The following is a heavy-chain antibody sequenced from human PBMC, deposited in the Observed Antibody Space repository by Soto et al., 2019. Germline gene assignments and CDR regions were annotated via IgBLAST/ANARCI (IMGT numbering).Heavy chain of an antibody. CDR1: GYTFTGYY. J-gene: IGHJ6*02. CDR2: INPNSGGT. Sequence: GASVKVSCKASGYTFTGYYMHWVRQAPGQGLEWMGWINPNSGGTNYAQKFQGWVTMTRDTSISTAYMELSRLRSDDTAVYYCARGPEGTIFGVVIKDYYYYGMDVWGQGTMVTVSS. V-gene: IGHV1-2*04. CDR3: ARGPEGTIFGVVIKDYYYYGMDV. D-gene: IGHD3-3*01.